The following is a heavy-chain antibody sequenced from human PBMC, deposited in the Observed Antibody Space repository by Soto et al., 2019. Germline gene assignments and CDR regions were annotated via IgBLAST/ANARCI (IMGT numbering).Heavy chain of an antibody. CDR1: GYTFSSHG. CDR3: ARDLGYCHSGTCQREWFDP. V-gene: IGHV1-18*01. CDR2: VSGDNGNT. J-gene: IGHJ5*02. D-gene: IGHD1-26*01. Sequence: QVQLVQSGAEVKKPGTSVKVSCTASGYTFSSHGISWVRQAPGQGLQWIGWVSGDNGNTNYAQSLQGRVTMTTDTSTNTGHMELRSLRSDDTAVYYCARDLGYCHSGTCQREWFDPWGQETLVIVSS.